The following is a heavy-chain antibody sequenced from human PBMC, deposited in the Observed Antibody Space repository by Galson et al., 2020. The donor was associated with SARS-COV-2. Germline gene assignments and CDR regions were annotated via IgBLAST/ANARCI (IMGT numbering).Heavy chain of an antibody. CDR3: ARGPVSGTGI. D-gene: IGHD6-19*01. V-gene: IGHV4-61*02. J-gene: IGHJ4*02. CDR1: GVSISSGSYY. CDR2: IHTSGST. Sequence: SETLYLTCTVSGVSISSGSYYWSWIRQPAGKELEWIGRIHTSGSTQYNPSLKSRVSIALDTSKNQFSLKLNSLTAADTATYYCARGPVSGTGIWGRGTLVTVSS.